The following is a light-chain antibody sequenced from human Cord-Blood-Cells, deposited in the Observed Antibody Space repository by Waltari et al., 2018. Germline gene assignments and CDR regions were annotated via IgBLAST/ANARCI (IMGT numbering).Light chain of an antibody. Sequence: SSELTQDPAVSVALGQTVRIKCQGDSLRSYYASWYQQKPGQAPVLVIYGKNNRPSGIPDRLSGSSSGNTASLTITGARAEDEADYYCNSRDSSGNHYVFGTRTKVTVL. V-gene: IGLV3-19*01. CDR1: SLRSYY. J-gene: IGLJ1*01. CDR3: NSRDSSGNHYV. CDR2: GKN.